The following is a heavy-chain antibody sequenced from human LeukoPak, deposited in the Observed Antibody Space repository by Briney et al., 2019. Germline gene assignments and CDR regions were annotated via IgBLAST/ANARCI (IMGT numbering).Heavy chain of an antibody. CDR2: IKQDGSEK. CDR3: AREKAVAGTIFDY. J-gene: IGHJ4*02. D-gene: IGHD6-19*01. CDR1: GFTFSSYW. V-gene: IGHV3-7*01. Sequence: GGSLRLSCAASGFTFSSYWMNWARQAPGKGLEWVANIKQDGSEKYYVDSVKGRFTISRDNAKNSLYLQMNSLRAEDTAVYYCAREKAVAGTIFDYWGQGTLVTVPS.